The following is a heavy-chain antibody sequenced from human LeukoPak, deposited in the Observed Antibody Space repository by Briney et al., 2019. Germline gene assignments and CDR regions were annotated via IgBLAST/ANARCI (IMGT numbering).Heavy chain of an antibody. CDR2: IIPIFGTT. CDR3: ARDHSTDYGDYENWFDP. J-gene: IGHJ5*02. CDR1: GDTFSKYA. Sequence: SVKVSCKASGDTFSKYAISWVRQAPGQGLEWMGGIIPIFGTTNYAQKFQGRVTITTDESTSTTYMELSSLRSEDTAVYYCARDHSTDYGDYENWFDPWGQGTLATVST. V-gene: IGHV1-69*05. D-gene: IGHD4-17*01.